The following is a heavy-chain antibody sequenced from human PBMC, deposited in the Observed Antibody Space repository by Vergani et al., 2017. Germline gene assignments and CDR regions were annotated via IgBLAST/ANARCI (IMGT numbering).Heavy chain of an antibody. CDR2: IWYDGSNK. J-gene: IGHJ4*02. V-gene: IGHV3-33*01. D-gene: IGHD6-13*01. CDR1: GFTFRSYG. CDR3: ARGIAAAGTYPVY. Sequence: QVQLVESGGGVVQPGRSLRLSCAASGFTFRSYGMHWVRQAPGKGLEWVAVIWYDGSNKYYADSVKGRFTISRDNSKNTLYLQMNSLRAEDTAVYYCARGIAAAGTYPVYWGQGTLVTVSS.